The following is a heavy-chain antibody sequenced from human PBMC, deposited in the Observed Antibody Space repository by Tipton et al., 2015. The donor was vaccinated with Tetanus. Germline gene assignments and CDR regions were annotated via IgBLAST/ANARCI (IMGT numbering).Heavy chain of an antibody. CDR1: GGSISSRSHY. CDR2: IYYSGST. Sequence: LRLSCTVSGGSISSRSHYWGWIRQPPGKGLEWIGSIYYSGSTNYNPSLKSRVTMSVDTSKNQFSLKLSSVTAADTAVYYCARGGITAAGILDYWGQGTLVTVSS. D-gene: IGHD6-13*01. V-gene: IGHV4-39*07. CDR3: ARGGITAAGILDY. J-gene: IGHJ4*02.